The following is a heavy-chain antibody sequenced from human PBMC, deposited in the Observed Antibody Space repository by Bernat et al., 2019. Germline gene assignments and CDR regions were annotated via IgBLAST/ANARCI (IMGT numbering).Heavy chain of an antibody. CDR3: ARGLYSTNAFDI. D-gene: IGHD6-13*01. Sequence: QVQLQESGPGLVKPSETLSLTCAVSGYSISSGYYWGWIRQPPGKGLEWIGSIYHSGSTYYNPSLKSRVTISVDTSKNQFSLKLSSVTAADAAVYYCARGLYSTNAFDIWGQGTRVTVSS. V-gene: IGHV4-38-2*01. CDR1: GYSISSGYY. CDR2: IYHSGST. J-gene: IGHJ3*02.